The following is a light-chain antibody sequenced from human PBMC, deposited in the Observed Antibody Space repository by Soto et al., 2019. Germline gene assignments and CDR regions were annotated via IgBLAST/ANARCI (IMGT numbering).Light chain of an antibody. J-gene: IGLJ3*02. CDR2: DVS. CDR3: CSYAGRDPLWG. V-gene: IGLV2-11*01. CDR1: SSDVGGYNY. Sequence: QSALTQPRSVSGSPGQSVTISCTGTSSDVGGYNYVSWYQQYPGKAPKLIIYDVSKRPSGVPDRFSGSKSGNTASLTISGLQAEDEADDYCCSYAGRDPLWGFGGGTKVTVL.